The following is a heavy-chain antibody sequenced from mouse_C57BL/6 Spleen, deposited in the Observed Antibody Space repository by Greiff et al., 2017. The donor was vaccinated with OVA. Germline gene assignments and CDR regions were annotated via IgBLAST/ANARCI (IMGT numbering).Heavy chain of an antibody. CDR1: GYTFTSYN. Sequence: LQQSGAELVRPGASVKMSCKASGYTFTSYNMHWVKQTPRQGLEWIGEINPESGDTSSNQKFKGKATLTVDKSSSTAYMQLSSLTSDDSAVYCCASSYGYYDAKDYWGQGTLVTVS. D-gene: IGHD1-2*01. J-gene: IGHJ4*01. V-gene: IGHV1-12*01. CDR2: INPESGDT. CDR3: ASSYGYYDAKDY.